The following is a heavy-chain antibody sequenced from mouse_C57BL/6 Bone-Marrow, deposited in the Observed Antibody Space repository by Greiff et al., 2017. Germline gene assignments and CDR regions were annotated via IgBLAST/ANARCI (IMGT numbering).Heavy chain of an antibody. CDR2: INPNNGGT. CDR1: GYTFTDYN. D-gene: IGHD1-1*01. V-gene: IGHV1-22*01. Sequence: VQLQQSGPELVKPGASVKMSCKASGYTFTDYNMHWVKQSHGKSLEWIGYINPNNGGTSYTQKFKGKATLTVNKSSSTAYMELRSLTSEDSAVYYCASQGALRPWFAYWGQGTLVTVSA. CDR3: ASQGALRPWFAY. J-gene: IGHJ3*01.